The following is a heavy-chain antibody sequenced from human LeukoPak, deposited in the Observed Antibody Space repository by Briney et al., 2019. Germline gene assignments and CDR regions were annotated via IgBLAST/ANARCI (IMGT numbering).Heavy chain of an antibody. CDR3: ASGDSSSWSGHFQH. J-gene: IGHJ1*01. V-gene: IGHV3-13*01. D-gene: IGHD6-13*01. Sequence: GGSLRLSCAASGFIFSSKGMTWVRQATGKGLEWVSAIGTAGDTYYPGSVKGRFTISRENAKNSLYLQMNSLRAGDTAVYYCASGDSSSWSGHFQHWGQGTLVTVSS. CDR1: GFIFSSKG. CDR2: IGTAGDT.